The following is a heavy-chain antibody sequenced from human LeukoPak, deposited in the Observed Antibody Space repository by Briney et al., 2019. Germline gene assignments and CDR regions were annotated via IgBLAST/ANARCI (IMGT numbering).Heavy chain of an antibody. Sequence: RPGGSLRLSCAASGFTFSKYWMLWVRQAPGKGRESVSRINTDGTVTTYADSVKGRFTVSRDNADNTMFLQMNSVRDEDTAVYYCATKQWLAPPPDSWGQGTPVTVSS. CDR3: ATKQWLAPPPDS. CDR1: GFTFSKYW. V-gene: IGHV3-74*01. D-gene: IGHD6-19*01. CDR2: INTDGTVT. J-gene: IGHJ4*02.